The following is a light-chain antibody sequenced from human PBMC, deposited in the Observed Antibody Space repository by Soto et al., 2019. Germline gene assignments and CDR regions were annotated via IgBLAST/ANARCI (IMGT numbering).Light chain of an antibody. CDR2: GAS. CDR1: QSVSSNY. J-gene: IGKJ1*01. CDR3: QQYGSSPRT. Sequence: IVLTQSPGTLSLSPGERATLSCRAGQSVSSNYLAWYQQKPGQAPRLLIYGASSRATGIPDKFSGSGSGTDFTLTIDGLEPEDFAVYYCQQYGSSPRTFGQGTKV. V-gene: IGKV3-20*01.